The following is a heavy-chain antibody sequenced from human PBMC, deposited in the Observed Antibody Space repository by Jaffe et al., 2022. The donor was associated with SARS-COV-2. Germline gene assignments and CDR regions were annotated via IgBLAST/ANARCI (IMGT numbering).Heavy chain of an antibody. V-gene: IGHV4-39*01. Sequence: QLQLQESGPGLVKPSETLSLTCTVSGGSISSSSYYWGWIRQPPGKGLEWIGSIYYSGSTYYNPSLKSRVTISVDTSKNQFSLKLSSVTAADTAVYYCARRVPPFSKRPYDSSGYPNSVWGKGTTVTVSS. CDR1: GGSISSSSYY. CDR2: IYYSGST. CDR3: ARRVPPFSKRPYDSSGYPNSV. J-gene: IGHJ6*04. D-gene: IGHD3-22*01.